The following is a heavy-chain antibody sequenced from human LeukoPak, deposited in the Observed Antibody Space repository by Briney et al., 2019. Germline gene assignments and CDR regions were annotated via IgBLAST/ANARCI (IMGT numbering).Heavy chain of an antibody. Sequence: GGSLRPSCAASGFTFSSYAMSWVRQAPGKGLKWVSAISGGGSTYYADSVKGRFTISRDNSKNTPYLQMNSLRAEDTAVYYCAKEALLRYFDFDYWGQGTLVTVSS. J-gene: IGHJ4*02. D-gene: IGHD3-9*01. CDR2: ISGGGST. CDR1: GFTFSSYA. CDR3: AKEALLRYFDFDY. V-gene: IGHV3-23*01.